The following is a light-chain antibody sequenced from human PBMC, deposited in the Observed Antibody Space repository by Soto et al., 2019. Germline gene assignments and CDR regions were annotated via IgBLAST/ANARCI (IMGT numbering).Light chain of an antibody. CDR2: DTS. CDR3: QQYGTSEII. J-gene: IGKJ5*01. V-gene: IGKV3-20*01. Sequence: EIVLTHSPVSLSVSPGEIATLSCRASQSVGGNLAWYQQKPGQAPRLLIYDTSKRATGIPDRFSGSVSGTDFTLSISRVEPEDFAVFYCQQYGTSEIIFGQGTRLEIK. CDR1: QSVGGN.